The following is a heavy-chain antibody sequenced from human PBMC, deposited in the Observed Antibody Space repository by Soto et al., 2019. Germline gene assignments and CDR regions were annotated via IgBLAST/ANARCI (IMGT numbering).Heavy chain of an antibody. J-gene: IGHJ6*02. V-gene: IGHV3-23*01. CDR3: ARWREQQLSRGYYGMDV. CDR2: ISGRGEST. Sequence: EAQLLESGGGLVQPGGSLRLSCAVSGFTFSSYAMIWVRQAPGKGLEWVSAISGRGESTYYADSVKGRFTISRDNSKNSLILQMNRLRVEDTAVYYCARWREQQLSRGYYGMDVWGQGTTVTVSS. CDR1: GFTFSSYA. D-gene: IGHD6-13*01.